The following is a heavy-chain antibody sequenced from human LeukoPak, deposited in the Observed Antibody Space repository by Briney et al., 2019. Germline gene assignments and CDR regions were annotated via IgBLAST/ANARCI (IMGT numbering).Heavy chain of an antibody. J-gene: IGHJ5*02. D-gene: IGHD2-2*01. Sequence: GGTLRLSCAASGFTFSNHGMNWVRQAPGKGLEWVSVIYSGGSTHYADSVKGRFTISRDNSKNMLYLQMNSLRAEDTAVYYCAGGPKQQLLWGRASNGFDPWGQGTLVTVSS. V-gene: IGHV3-66*01. CDR1: GFTFSNHG. CDR3: AGGPKQQLLWGRASNGFDP. CDR2: IYSGGST.